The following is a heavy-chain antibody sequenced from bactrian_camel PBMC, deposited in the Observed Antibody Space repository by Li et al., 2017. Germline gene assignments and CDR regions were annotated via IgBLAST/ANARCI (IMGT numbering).Heavy chain of an antibody. D-gene: IGHD1*01. Sequence: VQLVESGGGSVQAGGSLRLSCAVSTYTYNGNCMGWFRQSPGQEREGVASIYTRSGETSYADSVKGRFTISRDNAKNTLSLQLNSLKTEDTAMYYCAKGGGIDWFHPGADWGQGTQVTVS. V-gene: IGHV3S1*01. CDR3: AKGGGIDWFHPGAD. CDR1: TYTYNGNC. J-gene: IGHJ4*01. CDR2: IYTRSGET.